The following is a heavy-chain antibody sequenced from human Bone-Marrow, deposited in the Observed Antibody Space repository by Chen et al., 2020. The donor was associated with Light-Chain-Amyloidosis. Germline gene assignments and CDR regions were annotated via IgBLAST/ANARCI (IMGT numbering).Heavy chain of an antibody. CDR1: GDSSSHNYY. D-gene: IGHD2-15*01. V-gene: IGHV4-38-2*02. J-gene: IGHJ5*02. Sequence: QVQLQESGPGLVKPSETLSLTCTVSGDSSSHNYYWGWIRQPPGKGLEWVATIFHDGTTYYNPSLKTRVAVSMNTSKNQLSLKLSSVTVADTAVYYCARGLDCSGGSCYFARNVNRFDPWGQGTLVTVSS. CDR3: ARGLDCSGGSCYFARNVNRFDP. CDR2: IFHDGTT.